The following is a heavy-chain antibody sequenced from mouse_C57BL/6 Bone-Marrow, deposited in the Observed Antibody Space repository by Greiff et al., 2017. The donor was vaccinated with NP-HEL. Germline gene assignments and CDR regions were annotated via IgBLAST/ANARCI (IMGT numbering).Heavy chain of an antibody. J-gene: IGHJ3*01. CDR3: ARHKGGSNGFAY. V-gene: IGHV5-6*01. D-gene: IGHD1-1*01. Sequence: EVQRVESGGDLVKPGGSLKLSCAASGFTFSSYGMSWVRQTPDKRLEWVATISSGGSSTYYPDSVKGRFTISRDNAKNTLYLQMSSLKSEDTAMYYCARHKGGSNGFAYWGQGTLVTVSA. CDR2: ISSGGSST. CDR1: GFTFSSYG.